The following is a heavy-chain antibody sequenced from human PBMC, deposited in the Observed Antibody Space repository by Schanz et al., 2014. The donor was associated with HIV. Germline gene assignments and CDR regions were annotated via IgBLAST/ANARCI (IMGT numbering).Heavy chain of an antibody. V-gene: IGHV3-23*01. CDR3: ARDGSSGWQDPFDY. CDR2: ISGSGGST. Sequence: EVQLLESGGGLVQPGGSLRLSCAASGFTFSNYAMSWVRQAPGKGLEWVSVISGSGGSTYYADSVKGRFTISRDNSKNTLYLQMNSLRAEDTAVYYCARDGSSGWQDPFDYWGQGTLVTVSS. D-gene: IGHD6-19*01. CDR1: GFTFSNYA. J-gene: IGHJ4*02.